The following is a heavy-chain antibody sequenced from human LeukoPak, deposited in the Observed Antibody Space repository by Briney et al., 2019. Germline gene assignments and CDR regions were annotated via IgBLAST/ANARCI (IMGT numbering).Heavy chain of an antibody. CDR2: INPSGGST. D-gene: IGHD6-19*01. Sequence: ASVKVSCKASGYTFTGYYMHWVRQAPGQGLEWMGIINPSGGSTSYAQKFQGRVTMTRDMSTSTVYMELSSLRSEDTAVYYCARDGIAVAGPIDYWGQGTLVTVSS. CDR3: ARDGIAVAGPIDY. CDR1: GYTFTGYY. V-gene: IGHV1-46*01. J-gene: IGHJ4*02.